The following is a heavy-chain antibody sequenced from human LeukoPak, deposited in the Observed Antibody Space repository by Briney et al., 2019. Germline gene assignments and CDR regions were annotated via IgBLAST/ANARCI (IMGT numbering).Heavy chain of an antibody. D-gene: IGHD5-18*01. CDR3: ARGRGYRHSPFDY. CDR1: GGSFSGYY. CDR2: INHSGST. J-gene: IGHJ4*02. Sequence: PSETLSLTCAVYGGSFSGYYWSWIRQPPGKGLEWIGEINHSGSTNYNPSLKSRVTISVDTSKNQFSLKLSSVTAADTAVYYCARGRGYRHSPFDYWGQGTLVTVSS. V-gene: IGHV4-34*01.